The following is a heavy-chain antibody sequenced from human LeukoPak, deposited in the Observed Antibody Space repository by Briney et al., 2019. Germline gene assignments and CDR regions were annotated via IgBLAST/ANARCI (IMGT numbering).Heavy chain of an antibody. CDR1: GFTVSRFD. D-gene: IGHD6-19*01. CDR3: ARADTSGWYKSGFDY. J-gene: IGHJ4*02. Sequence: GGSLRLSCAASGFTVSRFDIHWVRQGTRKGLEWVSGIGIAGDTYYPDSVKGRFTISRENAKNSMYLQMNSLRDEDTAVYYCARADTSGWYKSGFDYWGQGTLVTVSS. CDR2: IGIAGDT. V-gene: IGHV3-13*01.